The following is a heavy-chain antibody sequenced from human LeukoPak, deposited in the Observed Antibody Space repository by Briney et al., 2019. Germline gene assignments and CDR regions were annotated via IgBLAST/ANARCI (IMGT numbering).Heavy chain of an antibody. V-gene: IGHV3-74*01. CDR1: GFTFSSYW. D-gene: IGHD6-6*01. CDR3: AGTIAARGSDY. CDR2: ISTDGSST. Sequence: GGSLRLSCAAPGFTFSSYWMHGVRQTPGRGLVWVSRISTDGSSTSYADSVKGRFTISRDNAKNTLYLQMNSLRAEDTAVYYCAGTIAARGSDYWGQGTLVTVSS. J-gene: IGHJ4*02.